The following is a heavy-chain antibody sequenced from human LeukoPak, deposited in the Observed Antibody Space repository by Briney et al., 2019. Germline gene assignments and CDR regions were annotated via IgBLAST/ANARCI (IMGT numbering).Heavy chain of an antibody. CDR2: ISSSSSYI. CDR1: GFTFSSYS. V-gene: IGHV3-21*01. Sequence: GGSLRLSCAASGFTFSSYSMNWVRQAPGKGLEWVSSISSSSSYIYYADSVKGRFTISRDNAKNSLYLQMNSLRAEDTAVYYCARDEVVVVPAGLYYYYGMDVWGQGTTVTVSS. CDR3: ARDEVVVVPAGLYYYYGMDV. D-gene: IGHD2-2*01. J-gene: IGHJ6*02.